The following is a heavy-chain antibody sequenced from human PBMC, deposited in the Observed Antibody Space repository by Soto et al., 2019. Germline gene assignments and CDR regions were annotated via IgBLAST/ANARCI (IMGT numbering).Heavy chain of an antibody. V-gene: IGHV3-23*01. Sequence: GGSLRLSWAASGFTFSSYAMSWVRQAPGKGLEWVSAISGSGGSTYYADSVKGRFTISRDNSKNTLYLQMNSLRAEDTAVYYCAKPVRSGEYYFDYWGQGTLVTVSS. CDR1: GFTFSSYA. CDR3: AKPVRSGEYYFDY. CDR2: ISGSGGST. J-gene: IGHJ4*02. D-gene: IGHD3-10*01.